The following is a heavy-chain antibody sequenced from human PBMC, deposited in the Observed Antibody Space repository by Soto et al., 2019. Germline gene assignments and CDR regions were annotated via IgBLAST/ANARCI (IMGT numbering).Heavy chain of an antibody. J-gene: IGHJ5*02. CDR2: ISAYNGNT. CDR1: GYTFTSYG. D-gene: IGHD6-13*01. V-gene: IGHV1-18*01. CDR3: ARGASSSWYLYNWFDP. Sequence: ASVKVSCKASGYTFTSYGISWVRQAPGQELEWMGWISAYNGNTNYAQKLQGRVTMTTDTSTSTAYMELRSLRSDDTAVYYCARGASSSWYLYNWFDPWGQGTLVTVSS.